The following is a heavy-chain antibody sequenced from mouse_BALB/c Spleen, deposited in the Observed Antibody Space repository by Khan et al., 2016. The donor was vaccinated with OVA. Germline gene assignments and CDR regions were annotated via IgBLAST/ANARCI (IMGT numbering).Heavy chain of an antibody. V-gene: IGHV2-6-7*01. CDR3: ARAYYGNYREAMDY. CDR1: GFSLTGYG. J-gene: IGHJ4*01. Sequence: QVQLQQSGPGLVAPSQSLSITCTVSGFSLTGYGVNWVRQPPGKGLEWLGMIWGDGSTDYNSVLKSRLSISKDNSKSQVFLKMNSLQTDDTARYYGARAYYGNYREAMDYWGQGTSVTVSS. D-gene: IGHD2-10*01. CDR2: IWGDGST.